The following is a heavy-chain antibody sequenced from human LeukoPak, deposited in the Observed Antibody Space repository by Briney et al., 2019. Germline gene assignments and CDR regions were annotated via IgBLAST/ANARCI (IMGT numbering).Heavy chain of an antibody. CDR3: AKDGGTSYYYYYMDV. V-gene: IGHV3-9*01. Sequence: PGRSLRLSCAASGFTFDDYAMHWVRQAPGKGLEWVSGISWNSGSIGYADSVKGRFTISRDNAKNSLYLQMNSLRAEDTALYYCAKDGGTSYYYYYMDVWGQGTVVTVSS. CDR1: GFTFDDYA. J-gene: IGHJ6*03. CDR2: ISWNSGSI. D-gene: IGHD3-16*01.